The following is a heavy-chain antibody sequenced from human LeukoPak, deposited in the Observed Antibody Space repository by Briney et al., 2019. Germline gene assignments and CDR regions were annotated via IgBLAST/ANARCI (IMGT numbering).Heavy chain of an antibody. CDR1: GFTFSSYG. V-gene: IGHV3-30*18. D-gene: IGHD6-13*01. Sequence: GGSLRLSCAASGFTFSSYGMHWVRQAPGKGLEWVAVISYDGSNKYYADSVKGRFTISRDNSKNTLYLQMNSLRAEDTAVYYWAKDFSYIAAAGTKKIDPLTWFAPWGQGPLVTVSS. J-gene: IGHJ5*02. CDR3: AKDFSYIAAAGTKKIDPLTWFAP. CDR2: ISYDGSNK.